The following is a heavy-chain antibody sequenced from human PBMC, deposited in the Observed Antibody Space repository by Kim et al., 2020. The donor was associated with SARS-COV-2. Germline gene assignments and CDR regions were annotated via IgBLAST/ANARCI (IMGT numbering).Heavy chain of an antibody. D-gene: IGHD4-17*01. CDR3: ARQGNYGDLNWFDP. Sequence: SETLSLTCTVSGGSITSSGYSWGWIRQPPGKGLEWIGTIYYSGSTYYNPSLKSRVTISVDTSKSQFSLKLSSVTAADTATYYCARQGNYGDLNWFDPWGQGILVTVSS. J-gene: IGHJ5*02. CDR1: GGSITSSGYS. V-gene: IGHV4-39*01. CDR2: IYYSGST.